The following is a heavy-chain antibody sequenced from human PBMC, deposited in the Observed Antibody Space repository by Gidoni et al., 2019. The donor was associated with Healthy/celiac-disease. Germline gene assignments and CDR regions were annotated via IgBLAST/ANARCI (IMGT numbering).Heavy chain of an antibody. V-gene: IGHV3-23*01. CDR2: ISGSGGST. J-gene: IGHJ5*02. D-gene: IGHD3-22*01. CDR3: AKAKDRTYYYDSSGGNWFDP. CDR1: GVPFSSYA. Sequence: EVQLLESGGGLVQSGRALRLSCASSGVPFSSYAMRRVRQAPGKGLEWVSAISGSGGSTYYADSVKGRFTISRDNSKNTLYLQMNSLRAEDTAVYYCAKAKDRTYYYDSSGGNWFDPWGQGTLVTVSS.